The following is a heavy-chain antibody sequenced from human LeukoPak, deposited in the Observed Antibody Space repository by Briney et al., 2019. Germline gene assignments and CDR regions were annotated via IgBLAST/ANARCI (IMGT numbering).Heavy chain of an antibody. J-gene: IGHJ4*02. D-gene: IGHD5-12*01. Sequence: GGSLRLSCAASGFTFSSYGMHWVRQAPGKGLEWVSAISGSGGSTYYADSVKGRFTISRDNSKNTLYLQMNSLRAKDTAVYYCAKGVHSGYDFSDYWGQGTLVTVSS. V-gene: IGHV3-23*01. CDR3: AKGVHSGYDFSDY. CDR2: ISGSGGST. CDR1: GFTFSSYG.